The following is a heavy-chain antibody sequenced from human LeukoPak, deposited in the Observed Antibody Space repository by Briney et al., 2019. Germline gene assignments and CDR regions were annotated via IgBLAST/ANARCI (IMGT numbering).Heavy chain of an antibody. V-gene: IGHV3-13*01. Sequence: LRLSCAASXFTXSDXDMHWXRXATGKSLEWVSVIGIAGDTYYVGSVKDRFTISREDAKNSLYLQMNSLRAGDTAVYYCARDAVDTANAVWGQGTTVTVSS. CDR2: IGIAGDT. D-gene: IGHD5-18*01. CDR1: XFTXSDXD. J-gene: IGHJ6*02. CDR3: ARDAVDTANAV.